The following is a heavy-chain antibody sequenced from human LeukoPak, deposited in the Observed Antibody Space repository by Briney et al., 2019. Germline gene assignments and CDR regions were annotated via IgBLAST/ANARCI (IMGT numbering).Heavy chain of an antibody. V-gene: IGHV4-59*01. CDR1: GGSISSYY. D-gene: IGHD6-13*01. CDR2: IYYSGST. Sequence: SEALSLTCTVSGGSISSYYWSWIRQPPGKGLEWIGYIYYSGSTNYNPSLKSRVTISVDTSKNQFSLKLSSVTAADTAVYYCARYWGSWSADYWGQGTLVTVSS. CDR3: ARYWGSWSADY. J-gene: IGHJ4*02.